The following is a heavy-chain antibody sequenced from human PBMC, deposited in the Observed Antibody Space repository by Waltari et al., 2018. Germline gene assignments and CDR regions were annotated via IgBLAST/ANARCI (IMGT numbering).Heavy chain of an antibody. CDR2: IQRDGNGK. D-gene: IGHD1-26*01. CDR1: GFTFSSYG. V-gene: IGHV3-7*01. Sequence: EVQLVESGGDLVQPGGSLRLSCAASGFTFSSYGMTWVRQAPGKGLEWVANIQRDGNGKYYADSVKGRFTISRDNAKNSLYLQMNSLRAEDTAVYYCARAYSGSYETWGQGTLVTVSS. J-gene: IGHJ3*01. CDR3: ARAYSGSYET.